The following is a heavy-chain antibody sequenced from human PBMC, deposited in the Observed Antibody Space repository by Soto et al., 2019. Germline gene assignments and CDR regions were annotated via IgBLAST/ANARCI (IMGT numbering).Heavy chain of an antibody. CDR1: GGSISSSSYY. CDR3: ASGGAGGYPFDY. V-gene: IGHV4-39*01. CDR2: IYYSGST. Sequence: QLQLQESGPGLVKPSETLSLTCTVSGGSISSSSYYWGWIRQPPGKGLEWIGSIYYSGSTYYNPSLKSRVTISVDTSKNQFSLKLSSVTAADTAVYYCASGGAGGYPFDYWGQGTLVTVSS. D-gene: IGHD5-12*01. J-gene: IGHJ4*02.